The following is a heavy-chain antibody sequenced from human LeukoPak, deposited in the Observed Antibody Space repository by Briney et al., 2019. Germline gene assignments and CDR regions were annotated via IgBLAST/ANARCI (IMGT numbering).Heavy chain of an antibody. CDR1: GFTFSSYG. Sequence: GGSLRLSCAASGFTFSSYGMHWVRQAPGKGLEWVAFIRYDGSNKYYADSVKGRFTISRDNSKNTLYLQMNSLRAEDTAVYYCAKDFCSGRSCYSLNYWGQGTLVTVSS. CDR2: IRYDGSNK. J-gene: IGHJ4*02. D-gene: IGHD2-15*01. V-gene: IGHV3-30*02. CDR3: AKDFCSGRSCYSLNY.